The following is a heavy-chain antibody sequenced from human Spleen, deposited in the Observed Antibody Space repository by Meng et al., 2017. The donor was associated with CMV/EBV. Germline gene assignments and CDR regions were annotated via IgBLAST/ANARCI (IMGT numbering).Heavy chain of an antibody. J-gene: IGHJ4*02. CDR3: ARGGGCSSSSCDLDY. V-gene: IGHV4-39*01. Sequence: QGQLQGAGPGLGKPSETLSRPSTFSGSSFSSNGSYWGWIRQPQGKGLEWIGNIYSSGSTYYNPSLKSRVTVSVDTSEIQFSLRLSSVTAADTAVYYCARGGGCSSSSCDLDYWGQGVLVTVSS. CDR2: IYSSGST. CDR1: GSSFSSNGSY. D-gene: IGHD2-2*01.